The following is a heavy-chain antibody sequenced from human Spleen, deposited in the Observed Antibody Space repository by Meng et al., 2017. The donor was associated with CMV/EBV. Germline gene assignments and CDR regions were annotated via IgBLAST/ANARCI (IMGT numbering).Heavy chain of an antibody. V-gene: IGHV4-61*01. J-gene: IGHJ5*02. CDR1: GGSVSSDSYH. Sequence: SETLSLTCIVSGGSVSSDSYHWNWIRQSPGKGLEWIGQTVYGGNTNYNPSLKSRLTISIDTSKNQFSLKLSSVTAADTAVYYCARGDEADNWFDPWGQGTLVTVSS. CDR3: ARGDEADNWFDP. CDR2: TVYGGNT.